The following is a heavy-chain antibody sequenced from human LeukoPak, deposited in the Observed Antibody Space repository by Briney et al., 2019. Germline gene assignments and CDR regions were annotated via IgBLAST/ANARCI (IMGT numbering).Heavy chain of an antibody. J-gene: IGHJ3*02. V-gene: IGHV1-69*05. D-gene: IGHD3-22*01. CDR2: IMPIFGTE. Sequence: SVKVSCKASGGTFTSYAISWVRQAPGQGGEWMGRIMPIFGTENNEKKFQGRGTNTTDESKRKEYMEMRSVRSEDTAVYYCASIIETYYYDSSGYFNAFDIWGQGTMVTVSS. CDR1: GGTFTSYA. CDR3: ASIIETYYYDSSGYFNAFDI.